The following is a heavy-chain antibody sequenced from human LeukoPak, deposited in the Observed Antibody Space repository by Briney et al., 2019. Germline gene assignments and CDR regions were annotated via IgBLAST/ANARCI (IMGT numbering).Heavy chain of an antibody. CDR1: GFTVSSNY. Sequence: GGSLRLSCAASGFTVSSNYMSWVRQAPGKGLEWVSVIYSGGSTYYADSVKGRFTISRDNSKNTLYLQMNSLRAEDTAVYYCARGGLAAYYYGSGSYYPQLVYWGQGTLVTVSS. CDR2: IYSGGST. D-gene: IGHD3-10*01. J-gene: IGHJ4*02. V-gene: IGHV3-53*01. CDR3: ARGGLAAYYYGSGSYYPQLVY.